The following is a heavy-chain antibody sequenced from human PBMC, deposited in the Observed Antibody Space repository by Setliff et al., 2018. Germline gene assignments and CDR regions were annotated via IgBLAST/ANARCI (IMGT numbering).Heavy chain of an antibody. D-gene: IGHD2-8*01. Sequence: ASVKVSCKASGGSFNNYPISWVRQAPGHGLEWMGGIIPMFRTGKYAQRFQGRVTITADESTSTAYMELSSLRPEDTAVYYCARLVRFCTRTACQRVAGADYWGQGILVTVSS. CDR1: GGSFNNYP. J-gene: IGHJ4*02. CDR3: ARLVRFCTRTACQRVAGADY. CDR2: IIPMFRTG. V-gene: IGHV1-69*13.